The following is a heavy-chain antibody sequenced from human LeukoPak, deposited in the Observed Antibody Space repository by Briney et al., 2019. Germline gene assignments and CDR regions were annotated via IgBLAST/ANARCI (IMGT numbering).Heavy chain of an antibody. CDR2: IYYGENT. D-gene: IGHD1-14*01. J-gene: IGHJ4*02. CDR3: ARARGRWNQFDY. Sequence: GSLRLSCAASGFTFSSYAMSWVRQAPGKGLEWIGYIYYGENTNYNPSLKSRVTISVDTSKKQFSLKLTSVTAADTAVYYCARARGRWNQFDYWGQGTLVTVSS. V-gene: IGHV4-59*01. CDR1: GFTFSSYA.